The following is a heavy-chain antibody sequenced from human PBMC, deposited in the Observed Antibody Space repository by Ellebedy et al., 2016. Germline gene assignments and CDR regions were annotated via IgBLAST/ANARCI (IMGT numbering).Heavy chain of an antibody. J-gene: IGHJ4*02. V-gene: IGHV3-49*03. CDR1: GFTFGDYA. Sequence: GGSLRLSXTASGFTFGDYAMSWFRQAPGKGLEWVGFIRSKAYGGTTEYAASVKGRFTISRDDSKSIAYLQMNSLKTEDTAVYYCTRDLGSAYCGGDCYSRFDYWGQGTLVTVSS. CDR3: TRDLGSAYCGGDCYSRFDY. D-gene: IGHD2-21*02. CDR2: IRSKAYGGTT.